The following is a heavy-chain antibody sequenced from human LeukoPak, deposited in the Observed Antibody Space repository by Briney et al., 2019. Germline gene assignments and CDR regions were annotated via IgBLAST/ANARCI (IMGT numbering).Heavy chain of an antibody. CDR3: ASPADSTGYSTDY. V-gene: IGHV3-21*01. CDR2: ISSSSSYI. J-gene: IGHJ4*02. CDR1: GFTFSRYT. D-gene: IGHD3-22*01. Sequence: GGSLRLSCAASGFTFSRYTMNWVRQAPGKGLEWVSSISSSSSYIFYADSLKGRFTISRDNAKNSLYLQMNSLRAGDTAVYYCASPADSTGYSTDYWGQGTLVTVSS.